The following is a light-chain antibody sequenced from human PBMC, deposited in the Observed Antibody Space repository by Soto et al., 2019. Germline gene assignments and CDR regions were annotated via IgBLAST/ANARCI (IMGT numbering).Light chain of an antibody. CDR3: QQFGTPPWT. V-gene: IGKV3-20*01. Sequence: ESVLTQSPGTLSLSPGERATLSCRASQDVFNNYLAWFQQKPGQAPRLLISGISTRATGIPDRFSGSGSGTHFTLTISRLEPEDFAIYYCQQFGTPPWTFGQGTKVDIK. CDR2: GIS. J-gene: IGKJ1*01. CDR1: QDVFNNY.